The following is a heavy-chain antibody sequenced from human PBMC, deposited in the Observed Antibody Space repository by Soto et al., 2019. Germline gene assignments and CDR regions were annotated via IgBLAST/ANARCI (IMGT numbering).Heavy chain of an antibody. Sequence: PGGSLRLSCAASGFTFSSYAMSWVRQAPGKGLEWVSAISGSGGSTYYADSVKGRFTISRDNSKNTLYLQMNSLRAEDTAVYYCAKDLEVTIFGVVIHFDYWGQGTLVTVSS. CDR1: GFTFSSYA. D-gene: IGHD3-3*01. V-gene: IGHV3-23*01. J-gene: IGHJ4*02. CDR2: ISGSGGST. CDR3: AKDLEVTIFGVVIHFDY.